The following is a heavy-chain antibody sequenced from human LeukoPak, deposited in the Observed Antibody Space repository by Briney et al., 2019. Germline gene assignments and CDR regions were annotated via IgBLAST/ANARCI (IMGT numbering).Heavy chain of an antibody. CDR1: GFTFTTSA. Sequence: GASVKVSCKASGFTFTTSAVQWVRQARGQRLEWIGWIVVGSGNTNYAQKFQERVIITRDMSTSTAYMELSSVRSEDTAVYYCAAGGPADYRSIYDYGMDIWGRGTTVTVSS. CDR2: IVVGSGNT. CDR3: AAGGPADYRSIYDYGMDI. J-gene: IGHJ6*04. D-gene: IGHD4-11*01. V-gene: IGHV1-58*01.